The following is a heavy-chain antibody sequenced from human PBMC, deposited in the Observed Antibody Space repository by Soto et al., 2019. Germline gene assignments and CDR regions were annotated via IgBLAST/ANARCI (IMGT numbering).Heavy chain of an antibody. Sequence: ASVKVSCKASGYTFTSCGISWVRQTPGQGLEWMGWISAYNGNTNYAQKLQGRVTMTTDTSTSTAYMELRSLRSDDTAVYYCARAPPGIAVAGTSDYWGQGTLVTASS. CDR1: GYTFTSCG. CDR2: ISAYNGNT. D-gene: IGHD6-19*01. V-gene: IGHV1-18*01. CDR3: ARAPPGIAVAGTSDY. J-gene: IGHJ4*02.